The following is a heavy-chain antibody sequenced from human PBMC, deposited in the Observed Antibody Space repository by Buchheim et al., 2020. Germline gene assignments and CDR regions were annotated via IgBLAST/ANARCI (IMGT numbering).Heavy chain of an antibody. J-gene: IGHJ6*02. CDR3: NVVPAAIASYYYYGMDV. CDR1: GGSISSSNW. Sequence: QVQLQESGPGLVKPSGTLSLTCAVSGGSISSSNWWSWVRQPPGKGLEWIGEIYHSGSTNYNPSLKSRVTLSVDKSKNPFSLKLSSVTAADTAVYYCNVVPAAIASYYYYGMDVWGQGTT. CDR2: IYHSGST. D-gene: IGHD2-2*01. V-gene: IGHV4-4*02.